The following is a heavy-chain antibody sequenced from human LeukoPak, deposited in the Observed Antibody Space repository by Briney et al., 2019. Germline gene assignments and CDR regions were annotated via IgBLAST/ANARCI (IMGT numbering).Heavy chain of an antibody. J-gene: IGHJ4*02. Sequence: SVKVSCKASGCTFSSYTISWVRQAPGQGLEWMGRIIPILGIANYAQKFQGRVTITADKSTSTAYMELSSLRSEDTAVYYCASSADGITGTRHWGQGTLVSVSS. CDR1: GCTFSSYT. V-gene: IGHV1-69*02. CDR3: ASSADGITGTRH. D-gene: IGHD1-7*01. CDR2: IIPILGIA.